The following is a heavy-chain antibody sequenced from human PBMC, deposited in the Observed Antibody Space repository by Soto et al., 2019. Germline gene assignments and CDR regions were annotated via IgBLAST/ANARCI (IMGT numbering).Heavy chain of an antibody. CDR3: AREMVRPMSIAAAGTTQPDFDY. CDR2: INPNSGDT. Sequence: GASVKVSCKASGYTFTGYYIHWVRQAPGQGLEWMGWINPNSGDTNYAQKFQGWVTMTRDTSISTAYMELSRLRSDDTAVYYCAREMVRPMSIAAAGTTQPDFDYWGQGTLVTVSS. CDR1: GYTFTGYY. J-gene: IGHJ4*02. D-gene: IGHD6-13*01. V-gene: IGHV1-2*04.